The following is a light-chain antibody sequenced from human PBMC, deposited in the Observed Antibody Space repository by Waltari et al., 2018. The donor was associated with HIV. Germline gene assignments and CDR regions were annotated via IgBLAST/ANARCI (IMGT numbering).Light chain of an antibody. CDR3: QVCNTYRDPVV. CDR2: DNN. Sequence: SYVLTQPPSVSVAPGQTARIACGGHNIGGKSVQWYQQKPGQAPVLVVYDNNDRPSGIHERFSGSNSGNTATLTISRVEAGDEADNYCQVCNTYRDPVVFGGGTKLTVL. CDR1: NIGGKS. J-gene: IGLJ2*01. V-gene: IGLV3-21*02.